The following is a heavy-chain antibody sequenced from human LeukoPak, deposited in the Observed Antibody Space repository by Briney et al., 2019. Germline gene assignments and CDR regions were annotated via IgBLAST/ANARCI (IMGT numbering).Heavy chain of an antibody. J-gene: IGHJ5*02. D-gene: IGHD2-21*02. V-gene: IGHV4-39*02. Sequence: SETLSLTCIVSSGSISSSSYYWGWIRQPPGKGLEWIGSFYYSGSSYYTPSLKSRGTISVDTSKNQFSLKLSSVTAADTAVYYCARDFDVTYCGGDCYSGDNWFDPWGQGTLVTVSS. CDR1: SGSISSSSYY. CDR2: FYYSGSS. CDR3: ARDFDVTYCGGDCYSGDNWFDP.